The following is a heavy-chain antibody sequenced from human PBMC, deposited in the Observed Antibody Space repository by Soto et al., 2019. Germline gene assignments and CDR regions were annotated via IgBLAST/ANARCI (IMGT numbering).Heavy chain of an antibody. CDR2: ISRSGSTI. CDR3: GRDPELWDENVATRPSTYYYGMDV. Sequence: QMQLVESGGGLVEPGGSLRLSCEASGFTFSNHYMSWIRQAPGKVLEWVSYISRSGSTIYYADSVRGRFTISRDNSKNSLYLQMDSLRAEDTAMYYCGRDPELWDENVATRPSTYYYGMDVWGQGTTVTVSS. CDR1: GFTFSNHY. J-gene: IGHJ6*02. D-gene: IGHD3-16*01. V-gene: IGHV3-11*01.